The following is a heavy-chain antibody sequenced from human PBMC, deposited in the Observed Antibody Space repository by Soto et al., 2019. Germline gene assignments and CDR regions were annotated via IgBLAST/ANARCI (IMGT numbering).Heavy chain of an antibody. J-gene: IGHJ3*02. Sequence: EVQLVESGGGVVKPGRSPRLSCAASGFTFSDYSMLWVRQAPGKGLEWLSFIANGDNHIFYSDLVKGRFTISRDNAKNSVYLQLNIQRADDTAVYYCARDNGHCSNSACTRGAFDIWGQGTLVTVSS. V-gene: IGHV3-21*02. CDR2: IANGDNHI. CDR3: ARDNGHCSNSACTRGAFDI. D-gene: IGHD1-26*01. CDR1: GFTFSDYS.